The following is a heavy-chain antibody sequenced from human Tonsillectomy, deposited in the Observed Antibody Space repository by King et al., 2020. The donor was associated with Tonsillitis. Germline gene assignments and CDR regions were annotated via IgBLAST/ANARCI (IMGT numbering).Heavy chain of an antibody. Sequence: VQLVESGGGLVQPGRSLRLSCTASGFTFGDYAMSWVRQAPGKGLEWISFIRSKAFGATTEYAASVKGRFTISRDDSASIAYLQMNSLKTEDTAVYFCTRVSTMIVVVPDYWGQGTLVTVSS. CDR2: IRSKAFGATT. V-gene: IGHV3-49*04. CDR3: TRVSTMIVVVPDY. CDR1: GFTFGDYA. J-gene: IGHJ4*02. D-gene: IGHD3-22*01.